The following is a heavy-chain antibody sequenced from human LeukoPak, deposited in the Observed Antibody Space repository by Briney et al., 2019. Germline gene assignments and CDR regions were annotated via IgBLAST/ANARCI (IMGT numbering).Heavy chain of an antibody. CDR2: ISYDGSNK. CDR1: GFTFSSYG. J-gene: IGHJ4*02. Sequence: SGGSLRLSCAASGFTFSSYGMHWVRQAPGKGLEWVAVISYDGSNKYYADSVKGRFTISRDNSKNTLYLQMNSLRAEDTAVYYCAKPRYSSGWYGAKVFDYWGQGTLVTVSS. CDR3: AKPRYSSGWYGAKVFDY. D-gene: IGHD6-19*01. V-gene: IGHV3-30*18.